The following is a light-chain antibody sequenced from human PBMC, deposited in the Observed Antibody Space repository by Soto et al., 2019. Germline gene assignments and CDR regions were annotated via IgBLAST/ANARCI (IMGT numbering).Light chain of an antibody. CDR1: SFNIGNSY. Sequence: QSVLTQPPSVSAAPGQKVTISCSGSSFNIGNSYVSWYQQLPGTAPKLLIYDNNKRPSGIPDRFSGSKSGTSATLGITGLQTGDEADYYCGTWDSSLSAAGFGGGTQLTVL. J-gene: IGLJ7*01. CDR2: DNN. CDR3: GTWDSSLSAAG. V-gene: IGLV1-51*01.